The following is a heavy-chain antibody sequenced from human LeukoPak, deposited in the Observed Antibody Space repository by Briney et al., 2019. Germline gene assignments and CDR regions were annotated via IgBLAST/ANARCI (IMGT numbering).Heavy chain of an antibody. CDR2: IKQDESEK. V-gene: IGHV3-7*01. D-gene: IGHD3-22*01. CDR1: GFTFKRYH. J-gene: IGHJ4*02. CDR3: ARGTSDSRVTPTRY. Sequence: GGSLRLSCAASGFTFKRYHMSWVRQAPGKGLDWVANIKQDESEKYYVDSVKGRFTISRDNAKNSLYLQMNSLRAEDTAVYYCARGTSDSRVTPTRYWGQGTLVTVSS.